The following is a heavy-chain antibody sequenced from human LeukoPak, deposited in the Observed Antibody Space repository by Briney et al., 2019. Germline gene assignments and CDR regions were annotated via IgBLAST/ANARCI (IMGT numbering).Heavy chain of an antibody. J-gene: IGHJ6*03. CDR1: GYTFTGYY. Sequence: GASVKVSCKASGYTFTGYYMHWVRQAPGQGLEWMGWINPNSGGTNYAQKFQGRVTMTRDTSISTAYMELSRLRSDDTAVYYCARRGYSYGYYYYMDVWGKGTTVTVSS. D-gene: IGHD5-18*01. V-gene: IGHV1-2*02. CDR2: INPNSGGT. CDR3: ARRGYSYGYYYYMDV.